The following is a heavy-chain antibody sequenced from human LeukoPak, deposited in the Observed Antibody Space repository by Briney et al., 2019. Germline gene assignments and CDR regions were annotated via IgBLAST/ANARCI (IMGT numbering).Heavy chain of an antibody. V-gene: IGHV1-2*02. CDR1: GYTFTGYY. D-gene: IGHD3-22*01. CDR3: ARDHYYDSSRRAGAATDQIRDMYYMDV. CDR2: INPNSGGT. Sequence: GASVKVSCKTSGYTFTGYYMHWVRQAPGQGLEWMGWINPNSGGTNYAQKFQGRVTMTRDTSISTAYMELSRLRSDDTAVYYCARDHYYDSSRRAGAATDQIRDMYYMDVWGKGTTVTVSS. J-gene: IGHJ6*03.